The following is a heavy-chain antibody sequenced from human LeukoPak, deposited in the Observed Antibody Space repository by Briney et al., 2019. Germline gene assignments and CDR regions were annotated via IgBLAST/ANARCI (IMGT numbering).Heavy chain of an antibody. Sequence: SETLSLTCAVSGGSISSGGYSWSWIRQPPGKGLEWIGYIYHSGSTYYNPSLKSRVTKSVDRSKNQFSLKLSSVTAADTAVYYCARQNGYYYDSSGYTTWFDPWGQGTLVTVSS. CDR3: ARQNGYYYDSSGYTTWFDP. CDR2: IYHSGST. D-gene: IGHD3-22*01. CDR1: GGSISSGGYS. V-gene: IGHV4-30-2*01. J-gene: IGHJ5*02.